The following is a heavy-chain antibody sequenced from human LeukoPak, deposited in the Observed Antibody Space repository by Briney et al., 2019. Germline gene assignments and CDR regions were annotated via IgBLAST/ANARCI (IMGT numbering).Heavy chain of an antibody. V-gene: IGHV3-21*01. Sequence: TGGSLRLSCAASGFTFSRYAMTWVRQAPGKGLEWASSIAGSSGYISYADSVKGRFTISRDNAKKSLYLQMTSLTAEDTAVYYCARDRGAYCGGDCYLGFDYWGRGTLVTVSS. CDR2: IAGSSGYI. J-gene: IGHJ4*01. D-gene: IGHD2-21*02. CDR3: ARDRGAYCGGDCYLGFDY. CDR1: GFTFSRYA.